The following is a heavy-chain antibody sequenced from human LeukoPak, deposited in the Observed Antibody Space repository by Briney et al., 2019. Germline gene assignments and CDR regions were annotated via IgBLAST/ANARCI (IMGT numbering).Heavy chain of an antibody. J-gene: IGHJ4*02. D-gene: IGHD6-13*01. V-gene: IGHV3-9*01. CDR1: GFTFDDYA. CDR2: ISWNSGSI. Sequence: GGSLRLSCAASGFTFDDYAMHWVRQAPGQGLEWVSGISWNSGSIGYADSVKGRFTISRDNAKNSLYLQMNSLRAEDTALYYCAKEFRIAAAALDYWGQGTLVTVSS. CDR3: AKEFRIAAAALDY.